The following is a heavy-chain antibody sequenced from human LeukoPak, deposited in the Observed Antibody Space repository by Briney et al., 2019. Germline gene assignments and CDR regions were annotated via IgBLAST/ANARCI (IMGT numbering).Heavy chain of an antibody. J-gene: IGHJ6*03. V-gene: IGHV4-59*01. CDR2: IYYTGST. CDR3: ARWYCSSNTCYHMDV. Sequence: PSETLSLTCTVSGDYNGSYYWSWIRQPPGKGLEWIGYIYYTGSTNYNPSLKGRVTMSVDTSKNQLSLKLSSVTAADTAVYYCARWYCSSNTCYHMDVWGKGTTVTVSS. CDR1: GDYNGSYY. D-gene: IGHD2-2*01.